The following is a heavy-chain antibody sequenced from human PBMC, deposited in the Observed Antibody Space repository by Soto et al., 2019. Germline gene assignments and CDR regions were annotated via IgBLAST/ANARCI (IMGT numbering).Heavy chain of an antibody. D-gene: IGHD3-3*01. Sequence: QAQLQESGPGLVKPSETLSLTCSVSGVSTTAYYWGWVRQAPRRGLEWIGFTPHSGYIHYSPSFKCRVTMSVDPSKNQISLKLTSVTATDTAVYYCARLQNFVNWSFDHWGQGALVTVSS. CDR3: ARLQNFVNWSFDH. J-gene: IGHJ4*02. CDR1: GVSTTAYY. V-gene: IGHV4-59*08. CDR2: TPHSGYI.